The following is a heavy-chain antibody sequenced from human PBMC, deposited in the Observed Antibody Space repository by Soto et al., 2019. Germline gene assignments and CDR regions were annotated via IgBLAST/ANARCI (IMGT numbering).Heavy chain of an antibody. J-gene: IGHJ4*02. V-gene: IGHV4-59*01. CDR2: IYYSGST. D-gene: IGHD3-10*01. CDR3: ARAPRGNYGYPSYFDY. CDR1: GGSMSSYY. Sequence: PSETLSLTCTVSGGSMSSYYWSWIRQPPGKGLEWIGYIYYSGSTNYNPSLKSRVTISVDTSKNQFSLKLSSATAADTAVYYCARAPRGNYGYPSYFDYWGQGTLVTVSS.